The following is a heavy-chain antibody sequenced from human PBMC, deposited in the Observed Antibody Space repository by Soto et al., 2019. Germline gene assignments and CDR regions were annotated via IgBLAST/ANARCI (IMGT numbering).Heavy chain of an antibody. CDR3: ARDQYCSSTSCLPYNWFDP. CDR2: INAGNGNT. J-gene: IGHJ5*02. CDR1: GYTFTSYA. Sequence: PSVKVSCKASGYTFTSYAMHWVRQAPGQRLEWMGWINAGNGNTKYSQKFQGRVTITRDTSASTAYMELSSLRSEDTAVYYCARDQYCSSTSCLPYNWFDPWGQGTLVTVSS. D-gene: IGHD2-2*01. V-gene: IGHV1-3*01.